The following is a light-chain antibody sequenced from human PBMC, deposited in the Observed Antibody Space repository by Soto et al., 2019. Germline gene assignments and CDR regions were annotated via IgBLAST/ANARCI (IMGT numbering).Light chain of an antibody. CDR3: KQHNNWARP. CDR1: QSVSST. V-gene: IGKV3-15*01. J-gene: IGKJ1*01. Sequence: EIVMMQSPTTLSVSPGERATLSCRASQSVSSTLAWYQQKPGRAPRLLIYGASTSATVVPARFSGSGSGTEFILTISSLQSEDFALYYCKQHNNWARPFGQGTKVDIK. CDR2: GAS.